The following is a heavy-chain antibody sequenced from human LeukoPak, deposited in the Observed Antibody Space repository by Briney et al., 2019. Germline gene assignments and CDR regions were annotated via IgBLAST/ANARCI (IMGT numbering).Heavy chain of an antibody. J-gene: IGHJ3*02. CDR1: GFTISSYS. Sequence: GGSLRLSCAASGFTISSYSMNWVRQAPGKGLEWVSSISTSSSYIYYADSVKGRFTISRDNAKKSLYLQMNSLRADDTAVYYCARGASVVAGNDNAFDIWGQGTMVTVSS. CDR3: ARGASVVAGNDNAFDI. CDR2: ISTSSSYI. D-gene: IGHD6-19*01. V-gene: IGHV3-21*01.